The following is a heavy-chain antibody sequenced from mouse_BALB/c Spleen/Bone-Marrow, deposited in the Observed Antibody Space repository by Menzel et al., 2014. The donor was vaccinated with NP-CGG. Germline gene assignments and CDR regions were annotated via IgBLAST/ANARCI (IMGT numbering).Heavy chain of an antibody. Sequence: EVMLVESGGGLVQPGGSRKLSCAASGFTFGDYGMAWVRQALGKGPEWVAFISNLAYSIYYADSVTGRFTISRENAKNTLYLEMSSLRSEDTAMYYCARGGIYYGNYLANWGQGTLVTVSA. V-gene: IGHV5-15*02. J-gene: IGHJ3*01. CDR2: ISNLAYSI. CDR1: GFTFGDYG. D-gene: IGHD2-1*01. CDR3: ARGGIYYGNYLAN.